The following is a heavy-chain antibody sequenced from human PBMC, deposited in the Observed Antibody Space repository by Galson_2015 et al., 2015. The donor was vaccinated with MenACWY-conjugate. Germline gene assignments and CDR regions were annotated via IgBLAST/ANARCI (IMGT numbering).Heavy chain of an antibody. V-gene: IGHV3-23*01. CDR1: GFTFSNYA. CDR2: ISGSGGST. CDR3: ARGRDSGAYRYSFDY. J-gene: IGHJ4*02. Sequence: SLRLSCAASGFTFSNYAMTWVRQAPGKGLEWVSTISGSGGSTYYADSVKGRFTISRDNSKNTLYLQMNSLRAEDTAVYYCARGRDSGAYRYSFDYWGQGTLVTVSS. D-gene: IGHD3-22*01.